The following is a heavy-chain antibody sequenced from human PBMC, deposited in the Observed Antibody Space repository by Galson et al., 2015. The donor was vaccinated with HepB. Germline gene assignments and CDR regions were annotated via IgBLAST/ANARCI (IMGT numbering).Heavy chain of an antibody. V-gene: IGHV3-23*01. CDR2: ISGSGGST. D-gene: IGHD3-3*01. CDR1: GFTFSSYA. Sequence: SLRLSCAASGFTFSSYAMSWVRQAPGKGLEWVSAISGSGGSTYYADSVKGRFTISRDNSKNTLYLQMNSLRAEDTAVYYCAKDGGLRFLEWLSYYFDYWGQGTLVTVSS. J-gene: IGHJ4*02. CDR3: AKDGGLRFLEWLSYYFDY.